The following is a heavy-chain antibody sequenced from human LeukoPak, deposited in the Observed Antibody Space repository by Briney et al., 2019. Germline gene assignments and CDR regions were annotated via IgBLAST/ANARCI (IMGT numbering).Heavy chain of an antibody. CDR1: GFTFSSYG. V-gene: IGHV3-30*02. J-gene: IGHJ4*02. D-gene: IGHD3-3*01. Sequence: SGGSLRLSCAASGFTFSSYGTHWVRQAPGKGLEWVAFIRYDGSNKYYADSVKGRFTISRDNSKNTLYLQMNSLRAEDTAVYYCAKDSNPHYDFWSGYFYWGQGTLVTVSS. CDR2: IRYDGSNK. CDR3: AKDSNPHYDFWSGYFY.